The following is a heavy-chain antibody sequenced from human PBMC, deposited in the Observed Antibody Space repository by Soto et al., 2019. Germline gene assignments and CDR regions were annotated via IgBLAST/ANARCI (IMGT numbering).Heavy chain of an antibody. CDR2: ISSNGGST. J-gene: IGHJ4*02. V-gene: IGHV3-64*01. D-gene: IGHD6-19*01. CDR3: ARQWLDSYYFDY. Sequence: EVQLVESGGGLVQPGGSLRLSCAASGFTFSSYAMHWVRQAPGKGLEYVSGISSNGGSTHYANSVKDRFTISRDNSKNTLYLQMGILRAEDMAVYYCARQWLDSYYFDYWGQGTLVTVSS. CDR1: GFTFSSYA.